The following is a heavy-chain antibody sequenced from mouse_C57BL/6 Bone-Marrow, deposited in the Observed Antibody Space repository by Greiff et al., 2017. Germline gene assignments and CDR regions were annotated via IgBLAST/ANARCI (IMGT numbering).Heavy chain of an antibody. J-gene: IGHJ2*01. CDR3: ARNSGSSCVDDFDY. D-gene: IGHD1-1*01. CDR2: IDPSDSYT. CDR1: GFTFTSYW. V-gene: IGHV1-50*01. Sequence: QVQLLQPGAELVKPGASVKLSCKASGFTFTSYWMQWVKQRPGQGLEWIGEIDPSDSYTYYKQKFKGQATLTVDTSSSTAYMQLISLTSEDSAVYYSARNSGSSCVDDFDYWGQGTTLTVSS.